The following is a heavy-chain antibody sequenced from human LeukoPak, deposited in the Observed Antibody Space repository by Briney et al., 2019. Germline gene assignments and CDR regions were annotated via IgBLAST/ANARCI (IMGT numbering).Heavy chain of an antibody. J-gene: IGHJ4*02. CDR3: ASLLRGSYSPGDY. D-gene: IGHD1-26*01. CDR2: MNPNSGNT. V-gene: IGHV1-8*01. Sequence: GASVKVSCKASGYTFTSYDINWVRQATGQGLEWMGWMNPNSGNTGYAQKFQGRVTMTGNTSISTAYMELSSLRSEDTAVYYCASLLRGSYSPGDYWGQGTLVTVSS. CDR1: GYTFTSYD.